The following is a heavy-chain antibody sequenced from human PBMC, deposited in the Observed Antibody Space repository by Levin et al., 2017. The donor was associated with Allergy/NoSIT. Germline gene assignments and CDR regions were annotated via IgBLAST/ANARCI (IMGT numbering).Heavy chain of an antibody. CDR1: GTSISSNDW. D-gene: IGHD3-16*01. CDR3: ATSTGSMWGDYYYYLDV. J-gene: IGHJ6*03. V-gene: IGHV4-4*02. Sequence: SQTLSLTCAVSGTSISSNDWWTWVRQSPGKGLEWIGEVHQTGISNNNPSLKSRVTMSVDKSKNHFSLKLSSVTAADTAIYYCATSTGSMWGDYYYYLDVWGKGTTVTVSS. CDR2: VHQTGIS.